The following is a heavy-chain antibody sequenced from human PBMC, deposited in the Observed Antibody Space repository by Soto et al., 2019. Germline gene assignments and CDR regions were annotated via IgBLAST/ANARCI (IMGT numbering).Heavy chain of an antibody. V-gene: IGHV1-24*01. CDR3: ATHHRFWDSSSLGRP. J-gene: IGHJ5*02. CDR2: FDPEDGET. D-gene: IGHD6-6*01. Sequence: GPGKGSRKGSRYTPTELSIHSVRPAPGKGLEWMGGFDPEDGETIYAQKFQGRVTMTEDTSTDTAYMELSSLRSEDTAVYYCATHHRFWDSSSLGRPWGQGTLVTVSS. CDR1: RYTPTELS.